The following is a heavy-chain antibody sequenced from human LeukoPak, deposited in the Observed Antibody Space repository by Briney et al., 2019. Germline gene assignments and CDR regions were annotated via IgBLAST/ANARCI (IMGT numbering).Heavy chain of an antibody. V-gene: IGHV4-39*01. CDR2: IYYSGST. CDR1: GGSISSSSYY. J-gene: IGHJ3*02. Sequence: SETPSLTCTVSGGSISSSSYYWGWIRQPPGKGLEWIGSIYYSGSTYYNPSLKSRVTISVDTSKNQFSLKLSSVTAADTAVYHCASPPYYVWGSYRLNAFDIWGQGTMVTVSS. CDR3: ASPPYYVWGSYRLNAFDI. D-gene: IGHD3-16*02.